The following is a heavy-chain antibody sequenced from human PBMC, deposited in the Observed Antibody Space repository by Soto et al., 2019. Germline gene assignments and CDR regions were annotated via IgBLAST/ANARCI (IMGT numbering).Heavy chain of an antibody. CDR3: ARDHLPEMEPFENWFDP. D-gene: IGHD1-1*01. CDR2: IYYSGST. CDR1: GGSISSYY. V-gene: IGHV4-59*01. Sequence: SETLSLTCTVSGGSISSYYWSWLRQPPGKGLEWIGYIYYSGSTNYNPSLKSRVTISVDTSKNQFSLKLSSVTAADTAVYYCARDHLPEMEPFENWFDPWGQGTLVTVSS. J-gene: IGHJ5*02.